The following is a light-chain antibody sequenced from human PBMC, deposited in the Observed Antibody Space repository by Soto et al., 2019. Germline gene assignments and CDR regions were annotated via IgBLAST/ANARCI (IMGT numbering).Light chain of an antibody. CDR3: QQYNNWPPHT. J-gene: IGKJ2*01. V-gene: IGKV3-15*01. CDR1: QSVSSN. CDR2: GAS. Sequence: EIVMTQSPATLSVSPGERATLSCRASQSVSSNLAWYQQKPGQDPRLLIYGASTRATGIPARFSGSGSGTEFSLIISSLQSEDFAVYYCQQYNNWPPHTFGQGTKLEIK.